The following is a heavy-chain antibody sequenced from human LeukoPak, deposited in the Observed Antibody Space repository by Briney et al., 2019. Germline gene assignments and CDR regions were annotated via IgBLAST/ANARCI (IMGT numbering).Heavy chain of an antibody. CDR2: ISGTSSTL. J-gene: IGHJ4*02. CDR3: AREAIKGGAAAVDY. V-gene: IGHV3-48*04. Sequence: GGSLRLSCAASGFLFSSYSMNWVRQAPGKGLEWVSYISGTSSTLYYADSVKGRFTVSRDNAKNSVYLQMSGLRTDDTAVYYCAREAIKGGAAAVDYWGQGTRVTVSS. D-gene: IGHD6-13*01. CDR1: GFLFSSYS.